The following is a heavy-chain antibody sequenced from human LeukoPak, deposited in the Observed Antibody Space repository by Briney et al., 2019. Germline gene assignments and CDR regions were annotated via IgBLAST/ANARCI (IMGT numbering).Heavy chain of an antibody. D-gene: IGHD4-17*01. CDR3: TRGASYGALRGGMDV. CDR1: GFTFSSAW. CDR2: INRDGSST. Sequence: GGSLRLSCGASGFTFSSAWMYWVRQGPGKGLEWVSRINRDGSSTSYADSVKGRFTVSRDNGNNTLYLQMHSLTPDDTAVYYCTRGASYGALRGGMDVWGQGTTVTVSS. V-gene: IGHV3-74*01. J-gene: IGHJ6*02.